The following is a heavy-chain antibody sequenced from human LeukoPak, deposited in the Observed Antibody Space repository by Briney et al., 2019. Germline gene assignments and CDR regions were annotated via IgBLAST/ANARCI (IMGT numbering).Heavy chain of an antibody. D-gene: IGHD1-20*01. CDR2: ISGTGVGT. Sequence: GGSLRLSCAASGFTFRNSAMSWVRQAPGKGLEWVSTISGTGVGTFYADSVKGRLTISRDNPENTLYLQMNSLRAEDTAVYYCAKNNWNDMPFVDYWGQGTLVTVSS. V-gene: IGHV3-23*01. J-gene: IGHJ4*02. CDR3: AKNNWNDMPFVDY. CDR1: GFTFRNSA.